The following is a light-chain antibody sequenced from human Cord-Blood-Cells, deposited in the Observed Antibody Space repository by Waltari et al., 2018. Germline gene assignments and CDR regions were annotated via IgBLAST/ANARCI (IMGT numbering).Light chain of an antibody. CDR3: QSYDSILSGSV. CDR1: SSHIGAGYD. CDR2: GNS. Sequence: QSVLTQPPSVSGAPGQRVTISCTGSSSHIGAGYDVHWYQQLPGTAPKLLIYGNSNRPSGVPVRFSGSKSGTSASLAITGLQAEDEADYYCQSYDSILSGSVFGGGTKLTVL. J-gene: IGLJ2*01. V-gene: IGLV1-40*01.